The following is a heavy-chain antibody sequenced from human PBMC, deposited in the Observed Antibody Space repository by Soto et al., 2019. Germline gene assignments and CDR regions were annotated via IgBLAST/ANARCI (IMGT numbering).Heavy chain of an antibody. V-gene: IGHV3-13*01. J-gene: IGHJ6*02. CDR1: GFTFSSYD. Sequence: PGGSLRLSCAASGFTFSSYDMHWVRQATGKGLEWVSAIGTAGDTYYPGSVKGRFTISRENAKNSLYLQMNSLRAEDTAVYYCARRGRSWSYGMDVWGQGTTVTVSS. CDR2: IGTAGDT. CDR3: ARRGRSWSYGMDV. D-gene: IGHD6-13*01.